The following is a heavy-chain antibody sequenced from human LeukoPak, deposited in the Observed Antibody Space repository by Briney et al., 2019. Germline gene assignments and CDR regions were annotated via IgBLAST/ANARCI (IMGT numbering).Heavy chain of an antibody. V-gene: IGHV1-8*01. D-gene: IGHD6-13*01. CDR3: ASIAADEVN. J-gene: IGHJ4*02. Sequence: ALGKVSRTASGYTFTSYDINWVRQGTGQGLEWMGWMNPNSCNTGYAQKFQGRVTMTRNTSISTPHMELSSLRSEDTAVYYCASIAADEVNWGQGTLVTVSS. CDR1: GYTFTSYD. CDR2: MNPNSCNT.